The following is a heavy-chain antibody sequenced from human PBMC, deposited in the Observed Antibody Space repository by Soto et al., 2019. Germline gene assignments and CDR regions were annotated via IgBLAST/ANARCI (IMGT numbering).Heavy chain of an antibody. Sequence: ASVKVSCKVSGYTLTELSMHWVRQAPGKGLEWMGGFDPEDGETIYAQKFQGRVTMTEDTSTDTAYLELSSLRSEDTAVYYCATGDRTSHPYFDYWGQGTLVTVSS. V-gene: IGHV1-24*01. CDR2: FDPEDGET. CDR3: ATGDRTSHPYFDY. J-gene: IGHJ4*02. CDR1: GYTLTELS.